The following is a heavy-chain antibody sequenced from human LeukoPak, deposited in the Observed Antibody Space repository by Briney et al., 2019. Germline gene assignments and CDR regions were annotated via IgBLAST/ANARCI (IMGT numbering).Heavy chain of an antibody. J-gene: IGHJ4*02. CDR3: AKSFSLDYYAPPVDY. V-gene: IGHV1-2*02. CDR2: INPNSGGT. CDR1: GYTFTGYY. D-gene: IGHD3-10*01. Sequence: ASVKVSCKASGYTFTGYYMHWVRQAPGQGLEWMGWINPNSGGTNYAQKFQGRVTMTRDTSISTAYMELSRLRSDDTAVYYCAKSFSLDYYAPPVDYWGQGTLVTVSS.